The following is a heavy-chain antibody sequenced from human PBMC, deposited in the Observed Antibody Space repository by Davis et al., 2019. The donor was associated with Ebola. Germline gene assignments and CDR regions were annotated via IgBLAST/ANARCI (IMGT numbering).Heavy chain of an antibody. CDR2: ISSSSSYI. D-gene: IGHD6-19*01. V-gene: IGHV3-21*01. CDR3: ARGRGSSGWYYFDY. J-gene: IGHJ4*02. Sequence: GGSLRLSCAVSGFTFSSYSMNWVRQAPGEGLEWVSSISSSSSYIYYADSVKGRFTISRDNAKNSLYLQMNSLRAEDTAVYYCARGRGSSGWYYFDYWGQGTLVTVSS. CDR1: GFTFSSYS.